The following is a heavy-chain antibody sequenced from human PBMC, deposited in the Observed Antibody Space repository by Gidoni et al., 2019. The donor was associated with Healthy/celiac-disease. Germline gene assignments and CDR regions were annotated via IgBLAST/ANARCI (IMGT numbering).Heavy chain of an antibody. CDR3: ARKRYSYGHGWFDP. CDR2: MNTNSGNT. CDR1: GYPFTSYD. Sequence: QVQLVQSGAEVKKPGASVKVSCKASGYPFTSYDINWVRQATGQGLEWMGWMNTNSGNTGYAQKFQGRVTMTRNTSISTAYMELSSLRSEDTAVYYCARKRYSYGHGWFDPWGQGTLVTVSS. V-gene: IGHV1-8*01. J-gene: IGHJ5*02. D-gene: IGHD5-18*01.